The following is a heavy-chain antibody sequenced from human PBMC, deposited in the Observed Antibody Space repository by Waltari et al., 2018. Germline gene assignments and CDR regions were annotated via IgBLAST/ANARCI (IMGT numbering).Heavy chain of an antibody. D-gene: IGHD3-22*01. V-gene: IGHV4-38-2*01. CDR3: ARHERDSGYYPAIYYYYYMDV. Sequence: QVQLQESGPGLVKPSETLSLTCAVSGYSISSVSSWGWIRQPPGQGREWIGSIYHSGSTYYNPSLKSRVTISVDTSKNQFSLKLSSVTAADTAVYYCARHERDSGYYPAIYYYYYMDVWGKGTTVTVSS. CDR2: IYHSGST. J-gene: IGHJ6*03. CDR1: GYSISSVSS.